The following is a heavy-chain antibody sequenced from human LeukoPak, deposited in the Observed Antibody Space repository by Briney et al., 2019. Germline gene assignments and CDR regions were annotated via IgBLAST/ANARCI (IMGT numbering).Heavy chain of an antibody. J-gene: IGHJ4*02. D-gene: IGHD1-14*01. V-gene: IGHV3-23*01. Sequence: GGSLRLSCAASGFTFSGNAMSSVRQAPGTGLECVSSISGSGADTYYADSVTGRFTISRDISKKTLYLQMNSLRAEDTAVYYCAGRPSGVDLGPLDYWGQGTLVTVSS. CDR3: AGRPSGVDLGPLDY. CDR1: GFTFSGNA. CDR2: ISGSGADT.